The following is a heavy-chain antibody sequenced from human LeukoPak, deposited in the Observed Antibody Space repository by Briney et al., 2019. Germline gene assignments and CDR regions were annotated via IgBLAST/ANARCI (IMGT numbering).Heavy chain of an antibody. J-gene: IGHJ4*02. CDR2: INQDGSKK. CDR1: GFTFSSHW. V-gene: IGHV3-7*04. D-gene: IGHD6-13*01. CDR3: ARAVAAADSY. Sequence: GGSLRLSCVASGFTFSSHWMTWVRQAPGKGLEWVATINQDGSKKYYVDSVKGRFTISRDNVKNSVYLQMNSLRAEDTAVYSCARAVAAADSYWGRGTLVTVSS.